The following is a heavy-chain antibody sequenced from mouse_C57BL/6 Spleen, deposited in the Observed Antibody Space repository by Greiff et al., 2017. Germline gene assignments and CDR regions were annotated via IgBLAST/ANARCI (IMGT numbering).Heavy chain of an antibody. J-gene: IGHJ3*01. V-gene: IGHV2-6-1*01. Sequence: VQLVESGPGLVAPSQSLSITCTVSGFSLTSYGVHWVRQPPGKGLEWLVVIWSDGSTTYNSALKSRLSISKDNSKSQVFLKMNSLQTDDTAMYYCGRQGGGNGGSWFAYWGQGTLVTVSA. CDR1: GFSLTSYG. CDR2: IWSDGST. CDR3: GRQGGGNGGSWFAY. D-gene: IGHD2-1*01.